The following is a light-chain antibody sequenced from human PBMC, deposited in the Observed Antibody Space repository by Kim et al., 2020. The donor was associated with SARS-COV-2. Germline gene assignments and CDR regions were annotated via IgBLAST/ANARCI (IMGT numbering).Light chain of an antibody. Sequence: QPVLTQSPSASASLGASVKLTCTLSNGHYNYAIAWHQQQPGKGPRYLMKVNSDGSHSKGDGIPDRFSGSSSGAERYLTISSLQPDDEADYYCQTWGPGIRVFGGGTKVTVL. CDR2: VNSDGSH. V-gene: IGLV4-69*01. CDR3: QTWGPGIRV. J-gene: IGLJ3*02. CDR1: NGHYNYA.